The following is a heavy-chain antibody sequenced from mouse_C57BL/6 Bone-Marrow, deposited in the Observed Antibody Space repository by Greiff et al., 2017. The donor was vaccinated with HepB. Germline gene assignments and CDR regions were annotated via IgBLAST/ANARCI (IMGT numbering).Heavy chain of an antibody. D-gene: IGHD1-1*01. CDR2: IHPNSGST. CDR3: ARPLYYYGSCYYAMDY. CDR1: GYTFTSYW. V-gene: IGHV1-64*01. Sequence: QVQLQQSGAELVKPGASVKLSCKASGYTFTSYWMHWVKQRPGQGLEWIGMIHPNSGSTNYNEKFKSKATLTVDKSSSTAYMQLSSLTSEDSAVYYWARPLYYYGSCYYAMDYWGQGTSVTVSS. J-gene: IGHJ4*01.